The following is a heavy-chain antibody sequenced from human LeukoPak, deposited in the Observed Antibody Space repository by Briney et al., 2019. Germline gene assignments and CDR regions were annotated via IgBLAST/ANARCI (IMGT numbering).Heavy chain of an antibody. CDR1: GGSISSYY. Sequence: PSETLSLTCTVSGGSISSYYWSWIRQSPGKGLEWIGYIYYSGSTNCNPSLKSRVTISVDTSKNQFSLKLSSVTAADTAVYYCARQMPWRDDYGDYAYYFDYWGQGTLVTVSS. J-gene: IGHJ4*02. D-gene: IGHD4-17*01. V-gene: IGHV4-59*08. CDR2: IYYSGST. CDR3: ARQMPWRDDYGDYAYYFDY.